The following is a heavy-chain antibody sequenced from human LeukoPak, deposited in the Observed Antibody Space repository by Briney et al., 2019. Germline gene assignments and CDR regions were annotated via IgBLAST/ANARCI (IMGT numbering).Heavy chain of an antibody. Sequence: GRSLRLSCAASGFTFSSYGMHWVRQAPGKGLEWVAVISYDGSNKYYADSVKGRFTISRDNSKNTLYLQMNSLRAEDTAVYYCAKGLSPDGSGSSDYWGQGTLVTVSS. CDR2: ISYDGSNK. V-gene: IGHV3-30*18. J-gene: IGHJ4*02. CDR3: AKGLSPDGSGSSDY. D-gene: IGHD3-10*01. CDR1: GFTFSSYG.